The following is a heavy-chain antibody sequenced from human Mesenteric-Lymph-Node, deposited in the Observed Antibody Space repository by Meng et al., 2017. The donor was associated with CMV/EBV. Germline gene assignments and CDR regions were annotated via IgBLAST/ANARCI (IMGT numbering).Heavy chain of an antibody. J-gene: IGHJ5*02. D-gene: IGHD3-16*01. CDR2: IRFDGSDK. V-gene: IGHV3-30*02. CDR3: AKADARGP. Sequence: GESLKISCAASGFTFRSYGMHWVRQAPGKGLEWVAYIRFDGSDKDYAESMKGRFTISRDNSKNTLYLQMNSLRTEDTAVYYCAKADARGPWGQGTLVTVSS. CDR1: GFTFRSYG.